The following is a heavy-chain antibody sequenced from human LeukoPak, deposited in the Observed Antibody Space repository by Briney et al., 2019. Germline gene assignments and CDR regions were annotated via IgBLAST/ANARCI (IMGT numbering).Heavy chain of an antibody. CDR2: INHSGST. CDR1: GGSFSGYY. D-gene: IGHD2-2*01. J-gene: IGHJ4*02. Sequence: SETLSLTCAVYGGSFSGYYWSWIRQPPGKGLEWIGEINHSGSTNYNPSLKSRVTISVDTSKNQFSLKLSSVTAADTAVYYRARGDQLLSRYYFDYWGQGTLVTVSS. CDR3: ARGDQLLSRYYFDY. V-gene: IGHV4-34*01.